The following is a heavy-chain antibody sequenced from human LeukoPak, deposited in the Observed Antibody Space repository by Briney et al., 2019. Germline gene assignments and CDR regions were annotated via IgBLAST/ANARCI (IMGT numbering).Heavy chain of an antibody. D-gene: IGHD6-6*01. CDR3: AKDPAYSSSSAHYFDY. CDR1: GFTFSSYA. V-gene: IGHV3-23*01. CDR2: ISGSGGST. J-gene: IGHJ4*02. Sequence: GGSLRLSCAASGFTFSSYAMSWVRQAPGKGLEWVSAISGSGGSTYYADSVKGRFTISRDNSKNTLYLQMNSLRAEDTAVYYCAKDPAYSSSSAHYFDYWGQGTLVTVSS.